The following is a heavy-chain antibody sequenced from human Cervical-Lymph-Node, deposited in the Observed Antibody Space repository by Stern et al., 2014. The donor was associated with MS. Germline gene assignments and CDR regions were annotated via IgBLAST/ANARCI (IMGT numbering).Heavy chain of an antibody. CDR1: GFMFSDYD. J-gene: IGHJ4*02. D-gene: IGHD5-12*01. CDR2: TVSDVCRE. CDR3: ARDRDNSGWTIGGY. Sequence: VQLVESGGGVVQPGTSLRLSCEASGFMFSDYDIHWVRQAPGKGLEWVAVTVSDVCREYYGDSFKGLFVISRDNSKNTVYLQMNSLKSDDTAVYYCARDRDNSGWTIGGYWGQGTLVTVS. V-gene: IGHV3-30*03.